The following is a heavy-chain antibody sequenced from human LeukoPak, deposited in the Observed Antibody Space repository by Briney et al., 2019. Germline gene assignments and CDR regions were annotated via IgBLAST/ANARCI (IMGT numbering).Heavy chain of an antibody. CDR2: IYHSGST. V-gene: IGHV4-30-2*01. D-gene: IGHD2-15*01. CDR3: ASARDAFDI. Sequence: SETLSLTCTVSGGSISSYSWSWIRQPPGKGLEWIGYIYHSGSTYYNPSLKSRVTISVDRSKNQFSLKLSSVTAADTAVYYCASARDAFDIWGQGTMVTVSS. J-gene: IGHJ3*02. CDR1: GGSISSYS.